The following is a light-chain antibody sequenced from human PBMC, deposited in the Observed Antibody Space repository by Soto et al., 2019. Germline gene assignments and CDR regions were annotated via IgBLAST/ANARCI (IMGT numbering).Light chain of an antibody. CDR1: ASDIGTNNY. V-gene: IGLV2-14*03. Sequence: QPALTQPASVAGSPGQSITISCTGTASDIGTNNYVSWYQQYPGKAPQLIIYEVNQRPSGISDRFFGSKSGDTASLTISWLQADDEADYYCSSHTTTYTVDVFGAGTKVTVL. CDR3: SSHTTTYTVDV. CDR2: EVN. J-gene: IGLJ1*01.